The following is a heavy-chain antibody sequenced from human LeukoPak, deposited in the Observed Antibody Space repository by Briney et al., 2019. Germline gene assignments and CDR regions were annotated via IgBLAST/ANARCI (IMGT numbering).Heavy chain of an antibody. V-gene: IGHV5-51*01. Sequence: GESLKISCKGSGYTFSSYWIGWVRQMPGKGLEWMGIIYPDDSDTRYSPSFQGQVTISADNSISTAYLQWSSLKASDTAMYYCARLAYCSNDVCYSNYYYSMDVWGKGTTVTVSS. J-gene: IGHJ6*03. CDR3: ARLAYCSNDVCYSNYYYSMDV. CDR2: IYPDDSDT. D-gene: IGHD2-8*01. CDR1: GYTFSSYW.